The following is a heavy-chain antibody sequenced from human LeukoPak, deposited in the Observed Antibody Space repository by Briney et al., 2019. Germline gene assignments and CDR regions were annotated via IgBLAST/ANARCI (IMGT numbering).Heavy chain of an antibody. J-gene: IGHJ4*02. V-gene: IGHV3-74*01. D-gene: IGHD3-3*01. CDR3: ARVTIFGVVATFDY. CDR2: INSDGRST. CDR1: GFTFSSYW. Sequence: GGSLRLSCAASGFTFSSYWMHWVRQVPGKGLVWVSRINSDGRSTSYADSVKGRFTISRDSAKNTLYLQMNSLRAEDTAVYYCARVTIFGVVATFDYWGQGTLVTVSS.